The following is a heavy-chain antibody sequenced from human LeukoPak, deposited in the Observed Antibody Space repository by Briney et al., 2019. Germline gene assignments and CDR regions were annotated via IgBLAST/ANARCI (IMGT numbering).Heavy chain of an antibody. CDR2: ISGSGRDT. V-gene: IGHV3-23*01. CDR3: AKDQVGVHYN. D-gene: IGHD1-26*01. J-gene: IGHJ4*02. CDR1: GFTFSSYA. Sequence: GGSLRLSCAASGFTFSSYAMSWVRQAPGKGLEWVSAISGSGRDTYYADSMKGRFTISRDNSQNTLYLQMNSPRAEDTAVYYCAKDQVGVHYNWGQGTLVTVSS.